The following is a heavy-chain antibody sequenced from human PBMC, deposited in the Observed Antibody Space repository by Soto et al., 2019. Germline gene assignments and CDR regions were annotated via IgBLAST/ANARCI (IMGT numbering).Heavy chain of an antibody. CDR2: IYHSGST. V-gene: IGHV4-30-2*01. J-gene: IGHJ4*02. Sequence: SETLSLTCAVSGGSISSGGYSWSWIRQPPGKGLEWIGYIYHSGSTYYNPSLKSRVTISVDRSKNQFSLKLSSVTAADTAVYYCAAGGGLPRHYWGQGTLVTVSS. CDR3: AAGGGLPRHY. CDR1: GGSISSGGYS. D-gene: IGHD5-12*01.